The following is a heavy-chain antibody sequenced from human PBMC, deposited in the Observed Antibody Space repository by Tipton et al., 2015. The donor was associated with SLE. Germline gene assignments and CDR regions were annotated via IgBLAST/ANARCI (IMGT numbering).Heavy chain of an antibody. CDR2: IWYDGSNK. CDR1: GFTFSSYG. D-gene: IGHD1-26*01. J-gene: IGHJ4*02. V-gene: IGHV3-33*01. Sequence: SLRLSCAASGFTFSSYGMHWDRQASGKGLEWVAVIWYDGSNKYYGDSVKGRFTISRDNSKNTLYLQMNSLRDEDTAVYYCARGKGVEGIVGATTGYFDYWGQGTLVTVSS. CDR3: ARGKGVEGIVGATTGYFDY.